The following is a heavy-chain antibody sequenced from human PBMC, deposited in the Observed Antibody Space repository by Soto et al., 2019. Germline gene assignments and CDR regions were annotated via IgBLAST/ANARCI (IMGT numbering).Heavy chain of an antibody. V-gene: IGHV3-30*18. CDR1: GFTFSSYG. Sequence: GGSLRLSCAASGFTFSSYGMHWVRQAPGKGLEWVAVISYDGSNKYYADSVKGRFTISRDNSKNTLYLQMNSLRAEDTAVYYCAKDQNYDILTGLNDAFDIWGQGTMVTVSS. CDR3: AKDQNYDILTGLNDAFDI. J-gene: IGHJ3*02. D-gene: IGHD3-9*01. CDR2: ISYDGSNK.